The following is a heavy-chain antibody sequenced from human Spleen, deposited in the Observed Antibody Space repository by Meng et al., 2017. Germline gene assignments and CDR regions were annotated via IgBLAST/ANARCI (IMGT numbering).Heavy chain of an antibody. V-gene: IGHV4-4*02. CDR2: IFHGGST. D-gene: IGHD4-11*01. CDR1: GASISSNNW. Sequence: QVLLQESGPGLVKPSGTLSLTCAVSGASISSNNWWSWVRQPPGKGLEWIGEIFHGGSTNYNPSLKSRVTISVDKSKNQFSLKLTSVTAADTAVYYCARGPTTMAHDFDYWGQGTLVTVSS. J-gene: IGHJ4*02. CDR3: ARGPTTMAHDFDY.